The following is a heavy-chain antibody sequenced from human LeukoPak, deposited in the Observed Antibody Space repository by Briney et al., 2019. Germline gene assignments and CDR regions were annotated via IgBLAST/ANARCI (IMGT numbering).Heavy chain of an antibody. V-gene: IGHV1-2*02. D-gene: IGHD6-19*01. Sequence: ASVKVSSKASGYTFSDYYMHWVRQAPGQGLEWMGWVNPNSGGTNYAQKFQGRFTMTRDTSINTAYMEVSGLRSDDTAVYYCSRGAPTIAMTGTGLDYWGQGTLVAVS. J-gene: IGHJ4*02. CDR2: VNPNSGGT. CDR1: GYTFSDYY. CDR3: SRGAPTIAMTGTGLDY.